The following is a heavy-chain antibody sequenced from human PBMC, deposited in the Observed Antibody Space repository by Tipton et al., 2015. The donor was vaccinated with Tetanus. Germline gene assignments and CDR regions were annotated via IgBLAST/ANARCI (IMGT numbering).Heavy chain of an antibody. J-gene: IGHJ5*02. Sequence: GLVKPSETLSLTCIVSGGSMRSYYWSWLRQPPGKGLEWIGYIYYSGTTKYNPSLKSRVTMSVDTSKNQFSLRLNSVTAADTAMYYCVRSSPIRVADKWGVDWFDPWGQGTLVTVSS. D-gene: IGHD6-19*01. CDR3: VRSSPIRVADKWGVDWFDP. CDR2: IYYSGTT. CDR1: GGSMRSYY. V-gene: IGHV4-59*01.